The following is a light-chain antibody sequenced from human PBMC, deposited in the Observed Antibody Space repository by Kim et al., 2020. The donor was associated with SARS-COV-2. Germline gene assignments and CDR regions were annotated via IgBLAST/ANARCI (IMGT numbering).Light chain of an antibody. CDR1: QSIFYSLNNKND. CDR3: QQYYSSPRT. V-gene: IGKV4-1*01. CDR2: WAS. Sequence: RATINCKSSQSIFYSLNNKNDLAWYQQKPGQPPKLPIYWASTRESGVPDRFSGSGSGTDFTLTITSLQAEDVAVYYCQQYYSSPRTFGQGTKLEI. J-gene: IGKJ2*01.